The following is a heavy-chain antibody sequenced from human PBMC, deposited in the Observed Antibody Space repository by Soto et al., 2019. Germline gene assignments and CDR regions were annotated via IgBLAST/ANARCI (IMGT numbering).Heavy chain of an antibody. Sequence: PGGSLRLSCAASGFTLSRHTMNWVRQAPGKGLEWVSFIGSRTSDIYYADSVKGRFTISRDNAKNSLYLDLTRLRAEDTAVYFCVRDYYDTSGYPNTFDMWGQGTMVTV. CDR1: GFTLSRHT. V-gene: IGHV3-21*01. CDR3: VRDYYDTSGYPNTFDM. J-gene: IGHJ3*02. CDR2: IGSRTSDI. D-gene: IGHD3-22*01.